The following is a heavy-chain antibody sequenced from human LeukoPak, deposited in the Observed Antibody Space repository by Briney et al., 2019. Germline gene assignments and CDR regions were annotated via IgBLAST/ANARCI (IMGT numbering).Heavy chain of an antibody. CDR3: ARPVSSGSYSGAFDI. Sequence: SETLSLTCTVSGGPISSYYWSWIRQPPGKGLEWIGYVYYSGSTDYNPSLESRVTISVDTSKNHFSLKLNSVTAADTAVYYCARPVSSGSYSGAFDIWGQGTRVTVSS. CDR2: VYYSGST. CDR1: GGPISSYY. V-gene: IGHV4-59*01. D-gene: IGHD3-10*01. J-gene: IGHJ3*02.